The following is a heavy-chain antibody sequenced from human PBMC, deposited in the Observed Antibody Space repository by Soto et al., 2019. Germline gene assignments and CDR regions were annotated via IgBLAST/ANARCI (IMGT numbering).Heavy chain of an antibody. CDR1: GFTFSSYG. J-gene: IGHJ4*02. CDR2: ISYDGSNK. CDR3: AKDLRFGYYYDSSGPFDY. Sequence: GGSLRLSCAASGFTFSSYGMHWVRQAPGKGLEWVAVISYDGSNKYYADSVKGRFTISRDNSKNTLYLQMNSLRAEDTAVYYCAKDLRFGYYYDSSGPFDYWGQGTPVTVSS. D-gene: IGHD3-22*01. V-gene: IGHV3-30*18.